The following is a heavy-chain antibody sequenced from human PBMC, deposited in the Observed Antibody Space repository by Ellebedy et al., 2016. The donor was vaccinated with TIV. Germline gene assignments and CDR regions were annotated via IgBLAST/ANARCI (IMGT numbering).Heavy chain of an antibody. Sequence: GESLKISCAASGFSFSTYAMSWVRQAPGKGLEWVANIKRDGTETYYVGSVSGRFTISRDNAKNSLYLEMNSLRVEDSGLYYCVRVPYNAAYFDYWGQGALVTVSS. J-gene: IGHJ4*02. CDR2: IKRDGTET. D-gene: IGHD1-14*01. V-gene: IGHV3-7*01. CDR3: VRVPYNAAYFDY. CDR1: GFSFSTYA.